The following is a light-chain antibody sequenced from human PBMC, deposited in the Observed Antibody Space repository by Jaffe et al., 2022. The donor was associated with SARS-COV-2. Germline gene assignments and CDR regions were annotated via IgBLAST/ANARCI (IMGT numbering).Light chain of an antibody. CDR1: QSISIY. Sequence: DIQMTQSPSSLSASIGDRVTITCRASQSISIYLNWYQHKPGKAPKLLFYAASSLQSGVSSRFSGGGSGTAFTLTISSLQPEDFATYYCQQTYRTPWTFGQGTKVEIK. V-gene: IGKV1-39*01. CDR3: QQTYRTPWT. CDR2: AAS. J-gene: IGKJ1*01.